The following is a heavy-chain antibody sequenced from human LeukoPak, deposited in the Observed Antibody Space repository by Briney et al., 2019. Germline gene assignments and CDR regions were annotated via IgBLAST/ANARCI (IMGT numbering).Heavy chain of an antibody. V-gene: IGHV4-59*01. J-gene: IGHJ4*02. D-gene: IGHD1-1*01. Sequence: SERVSLTCTVSGDSITRYYWSWTRQPPGKGLEWIAYIYHSGSTNSNPSLKSRVTMSVDTSKNQFSLNLSSVTAADTAVYYCASGGGWNDKFNYWGQGTLVTVSS. CDR2: IYHSGST. CDR3: ASGGGWNDKFNY. CDR1: GDSITRYY.